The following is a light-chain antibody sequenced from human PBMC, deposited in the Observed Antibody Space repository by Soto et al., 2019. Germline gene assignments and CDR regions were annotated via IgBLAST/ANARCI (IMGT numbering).Light chain of an antibody. J-gene: IGLJ1*01. CDR3: SSYTSSTTLYV. Sequence: QSALTQPASVSGSPGQSITISCTGASSDVGNYNYVSWYQQHPGKSPKLIIYDVSNRLSWFSNRFSGSKSGNTASLTISGLQAEDEADYYCSSYTSSTTLYVFGPGTKVTVL. V-gene: IGLV2-14*03. CDR1: SSDVGNYNY. CDR2: DVS.